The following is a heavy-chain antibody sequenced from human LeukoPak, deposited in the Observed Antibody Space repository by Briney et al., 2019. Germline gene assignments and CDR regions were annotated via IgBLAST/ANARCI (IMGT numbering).Heavy chain of an antibody. J-gene: IGHJ6*02. Sequence: SETLSLTCTVSGGSISSSSYYWGWIRQPPGKGLEWIRSIYYSGSTYYNPSLKSRVTISVDTSKNQFSLKLCSVTAADTAVYYCARGHYYYGMDVWGQGTTVTVSS. CDR1: GGSISSSSYY. CDR2: IYYSGST. V-gene: IGHV4-39*01. CDR3: ARGHYYYGMDV.